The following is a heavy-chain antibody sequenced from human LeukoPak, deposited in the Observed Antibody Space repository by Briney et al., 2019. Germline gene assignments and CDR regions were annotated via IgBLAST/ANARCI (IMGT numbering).Heavy chain of an antibody. V-gene: IGHV3-9*01. Sequence: GGSLRLSCAASGSTFDDYAMHWVRQAPGKGLEWVSGISWNSGSIGYADSVKGRFTISRDNAKNSLYLQMNSLRAEDTALYYCANRDYWGQGTLVTVSS. CDR2: ISWNSGSI. J-gene: IGHJ4*02. CDR1: GSTFDDYA. CDR3: ANRDY.